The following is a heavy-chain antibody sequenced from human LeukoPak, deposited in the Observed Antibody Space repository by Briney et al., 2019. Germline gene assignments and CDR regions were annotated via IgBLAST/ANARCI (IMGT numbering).Heavy chain of an antibody. CDR3: AKAVGYCSGGSCYSETNFDY. V-gene: IGHV3-23*01. CDR1: GFNFANHA. J-gene: IGHJ4*02. CDR2: ISGGGDIT. Sequence: GGPLRLSCAASGFNFANHAMSWVRQTPGKGLEWVSAISGGGDITYYADSVTGRFTISRDNSKDTLFLQMHSLRPGDTAVYYCAKAVGYCSGGSCYSETNFDYWGQGTLVTVSS. D-gene: IGHD2-15*01.